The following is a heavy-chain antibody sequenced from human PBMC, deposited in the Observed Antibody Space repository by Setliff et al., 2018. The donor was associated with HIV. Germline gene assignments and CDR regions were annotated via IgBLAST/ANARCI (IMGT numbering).Heavy chain of an antibody. V-gene: IGHV4-59*08. J-gene: IGHJ5*02. CDR3: ARLNQQWLVRDSGSNWFDP. Sequence: LSLTCTVSGASISSFYWSWIRQPPGKGLDWIGYIYYSGSTNYNPSLKSRVTMSVDTSKNRFSLKLNSVTAADTAVYYCARLNQQWLVRDSGSNWFDPWGQGILVTVSS. CDR2: IYYSGST. D-gene: IGHD6-19*01. CDR1: GASISSFY.